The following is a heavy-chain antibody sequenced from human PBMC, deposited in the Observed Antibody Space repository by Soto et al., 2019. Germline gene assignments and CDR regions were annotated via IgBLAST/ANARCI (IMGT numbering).Heavy chain of an antibody. V-gene: IGHV3-30*18. D-gene: IGHD5-12*01. Sequence: QVQLVESGGGVVQPGRSLRLSCAASGFTFSSYGMHWVRQAPGKGLEWVAVISYDGSYKYYADSMKGRVTISRDNSKTTLYVQMNNLRAEDTAVYYCAKEGSVGATTPDFDYWGQGTLVTVSS. J-gene: IGHJ4*02. CDR3: AKEGSVGATTPDFDY. CDR1: GFTFSSYG. CDR2: ISYDGSYK.